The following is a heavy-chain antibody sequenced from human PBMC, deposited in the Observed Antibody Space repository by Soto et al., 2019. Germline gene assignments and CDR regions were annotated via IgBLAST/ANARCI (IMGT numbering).Heavy chain of an antibody. J-gene: IGHJ6*03. CDR2: IYYSGST. Sequence: SETLSLTCTVSGGSISGYYWSWIRQPPGKGLEWIGYIYYSGSTNYNPSLKSRVTISVDTSKNQFSLKLSSVTAADTAVYYCARLPDWGGYYYYYMDVWGKGTTVTVSS. V-gene: IGHV4-59*08. D-gene: IGHD7-27*01. CDR1: GGSISGYY. CDR3: ARLPDWGGYYYYYMDV.